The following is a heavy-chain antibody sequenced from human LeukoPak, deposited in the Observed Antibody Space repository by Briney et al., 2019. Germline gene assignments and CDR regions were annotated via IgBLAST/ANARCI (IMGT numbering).Heavy chain of an antibody. J-gene: IGHJ4*02. CDR3: ARGQRHTTVTTYFDY. D-gene: IGHD4-17*01. V-gene: IGHV4-34*01. Sequence: SETLSLTCAVYGGSFSDYYWSWIRQPPGKGLEWIGEINHSGGTNYNPSLKSRVTISVDTSKNQFSLKLSSMTAADTAVYYCARGQRHTTVTTYFDYWGQGTLVTVSS. CDR2: INHSGGT. CDR1: GGSFSDYY.